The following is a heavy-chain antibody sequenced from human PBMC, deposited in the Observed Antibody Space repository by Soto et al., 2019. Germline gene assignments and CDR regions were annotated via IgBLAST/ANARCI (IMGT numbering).Heavy chain of an antibody. CDR2: ISPDGSQK. Sequence: GGSLRLSCAASGFTFSNHWMGWVRQAPGKGLEWVADISPDGSQKYYLDSVKGRFSISRDNAQTSLYLQMNGLGAEDTAVYFCVRDQGYCSFEYWGQGTLVTVSS. CDR1: GFTFSNHW. CDR3: VRDQGYCSFEY. J-gene: IGHJ4*02. D-gene: IGHD3-22*01. V-gene: IGHV3-7*01.